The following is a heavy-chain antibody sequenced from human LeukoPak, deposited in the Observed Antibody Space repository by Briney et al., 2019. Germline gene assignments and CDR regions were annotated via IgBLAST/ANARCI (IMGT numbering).Heavy chain of an antibody. V-gene: IGHV3-30*18. J-gene: IGHJ4*02. CDR2: VSYDGSNK. CDR3: AKDGGCSSTTCYSPYYFDY. Sequence: GGSLRLSCAASGFTFSSYGMHWVRQAPGKGLEWVAVVSYDGSNKYYADSVKGRFTISRVNSKNTLYLQMNSLRTEDTAVYYCAKDGGCSSTTCYSPYYFDYWGQGTLVTVSS. D-gene: IGHD2-2*01. CDR1: GFTFSSYG.